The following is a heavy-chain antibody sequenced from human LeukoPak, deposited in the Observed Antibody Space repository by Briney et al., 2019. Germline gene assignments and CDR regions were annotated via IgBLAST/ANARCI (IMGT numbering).Heavy chain of an antibody. CDR3: AKDLAYYYDSSGFDY. Sequence: GGSLRLTCASCGYTFSSYAMSWVRQAPGKGLEWVSAISGSGGSTYYADSVKGRFTISRDNSKNTLYLQMNSLRAEDTAVYYCAKDLAYYYDSSGFDYWGQGTLVTVSS. V-gene: IGHV3-23*01. CDR1: GYTFSSYA. CDR2: ISGSGGST. J-gene: IGHJ4*02. D-gene: IGHD3-22*01.